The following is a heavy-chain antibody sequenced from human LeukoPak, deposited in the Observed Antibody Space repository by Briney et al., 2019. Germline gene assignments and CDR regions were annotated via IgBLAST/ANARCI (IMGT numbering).Heavy chain of an antibody. CDR3: AKHYYGSGSNDDEYYFDY. J-gene: IGHJ4*02. D-gene: IGHD3-10*01. CDR1: GFTFSSYA. V-gene: IGHV3-23*01. Sequence: PGGSLRLSCAASGFTFSSYAMSWVRQAPGKGLEWVSAISGSGGSTYYADSVKGRFTISRDNSKNTLYLQMNSLRAEDTAVYYCAKHYYGSGSNDDEYYFDYWGQGTLVTVSS. CDR2: ISGSGGST.